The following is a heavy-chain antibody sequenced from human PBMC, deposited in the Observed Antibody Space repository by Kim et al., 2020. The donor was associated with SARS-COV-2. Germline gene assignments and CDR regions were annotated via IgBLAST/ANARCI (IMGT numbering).Heavy chain of an antibody. Sequence: GGSLRLSCAASGFSVSNYSMKWVRQAPGKGLEWVSSIVGSGGTTYYADSVKGRFTISRDTSKNTVFLQMNTLRADDTAVYYWAKGSYSGSGGHFGVRYWG. V-gene: IGHV3-23*01. CDR1: GFSVSNYS. CDR2: IVGSGGTT. J-gene: IGHJ4*01. CDR3: AKGSYSGSGGHFGVRY. D-gene: IGHD1-26*01.